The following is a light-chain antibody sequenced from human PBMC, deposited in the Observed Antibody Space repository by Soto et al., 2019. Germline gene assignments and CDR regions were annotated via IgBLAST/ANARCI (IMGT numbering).Light chain of an antibody. CDR3: SGYTTGSTLV. Sequence: QSVLTQPASVSGSPGQSITISCTGTSSDIGAFIHVSWYQQHPGKAPKLMIFEVTNRPSGVSNRFSGSKSCNTASLTISGRQAEDEAEYYCSGYTTGSTLVFGGGTKLTVL. CDR1: SSDIGAFIH. J-gene: IGLJ3*02. CDR2: EVT. V-gene: IGLV2-14*01.